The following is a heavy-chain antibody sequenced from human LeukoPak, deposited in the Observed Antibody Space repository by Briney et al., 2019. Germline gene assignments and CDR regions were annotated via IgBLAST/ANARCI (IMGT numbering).Heavy chain of an antibody. V-gene: IGHV3-30*02. CDR3: AGLGITMIGGV. CDR1: GFTFSSNG. J-gene: IGHJ6*04. D-gene: IGHD3-10*02. CDR2: IRNDGSNK. Sequence: GGSLRLSCVASGFTFSSNGMHWVRQAPGKGLEWVAFIRNDGSNKYYVDSVKGRFTIYRDNSKNTLYLQMNSLRAEDTAVYYCAGLGITMIGGVWGKGTTVTISS.